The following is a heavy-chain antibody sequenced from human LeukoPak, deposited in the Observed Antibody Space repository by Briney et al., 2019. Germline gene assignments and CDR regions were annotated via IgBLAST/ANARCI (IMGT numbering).Heavy chain of an antibody. CDR1: GVSISSGSYY. J-gene: IGHJ4*02. Sequence: SETLSLTCTVSGVSISSGSYYWSWIRQPAGKGLEWIGRIYTSGSTNYNPSLKSRVTISVDTSKNQFSLKLSSVTAADTAVYYCATTLEMATTRQDYWGQGTLVTVSS. CDR3: ATTLEMATTRQDY. V-gene: IGHV4-61*02. D-gene: IGHD5-24*01. CDR2: IYTSGST.